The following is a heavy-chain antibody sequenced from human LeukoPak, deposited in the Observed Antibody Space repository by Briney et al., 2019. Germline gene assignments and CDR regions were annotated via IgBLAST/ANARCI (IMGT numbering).Heavy chain of an antibody. J-gene: IGHJ6*02. CDR2: INHSGST. D-gene: IGHD2-15*01. V-gene: IGHV4-34*01. CDR3: ARRQGIVVVVAAERSPYVMDV. Sequence: PSETLSLTCAVYGGSFSGYYWSWIRQPPGKGLEWIGEINHSGSTNYNPSLKSRVTISVDTSKNQFSLKLSSVTAADTAVYYCARRQGIVVVVAAERSPYVMDVWGQGTTVTVSS. CDR1: GGSFSGYY.